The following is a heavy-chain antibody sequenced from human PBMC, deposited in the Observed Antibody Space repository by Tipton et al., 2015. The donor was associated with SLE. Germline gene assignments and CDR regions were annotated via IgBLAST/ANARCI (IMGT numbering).Heavy chain of an antibody. V-gene: IGHV3-48*03. J-gene: IGHJ4*02. D-gene: IGHD6-13*01. CDR2: ISSSGSTI. Sequence: QLVQSGGGLVQPGGSLRLSCAASGFTFSSYEMNWVRQAPGKGLEWVSYISSSGSTIYYADSVKGRFTISRDNAKNSLYLQMNSLRAEDTAVYYCARVKSGVAAGFDYWGQGTLVTVSS. CDR1: GFTFSSYE. CDR3: ARVKSGVAAGFDY.